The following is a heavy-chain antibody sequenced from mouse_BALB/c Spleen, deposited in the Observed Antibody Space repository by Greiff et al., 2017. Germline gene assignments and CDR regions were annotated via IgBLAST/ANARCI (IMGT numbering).Heavy chain of an antibody. Sequence: EVQLQESGGGLVQPGGSLKLSCAASGFTFSSYTMSWVRQTPEKRLEWVAYISNGGGSTYYPDTVKGRFTISRDNAKNTLYLQMSSLKSEDTAMYYCARRPEPYDGYSYAMDYWGQGTSVTVSS. V-gene: IGHV5-12-2*01. CDR3: ARRPEPYDGYSYAMDY. D-gene: IGHD2-3*01. CDR2: ISNGGGST. CDR1: GFTFSSYT. J-gene: IGHJ4*01.